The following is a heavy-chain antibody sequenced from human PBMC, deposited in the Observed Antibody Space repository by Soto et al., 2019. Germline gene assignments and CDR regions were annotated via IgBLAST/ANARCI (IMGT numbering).Heavy chain of an antibody. V-gene: IGHV3-21*01. J-gene: IGHJ6*02. Sequence: GGSLRLSCAASGFTFSSYSMNWVRQAPGKGLEWVSSISSSSSYIYYADSVKGRFTISRDNAKNSLYLQMNSLRAEDTAVYYCARDARYYYGSGSYKGYYGMDVWGQGTTVTVSS. CDR3: ARDARYYYGSGSYKGYYGMDV. CDR1: GFTFSSYS. CDR2: ISSSSSYI. D-gene: IGHD3-10*01.